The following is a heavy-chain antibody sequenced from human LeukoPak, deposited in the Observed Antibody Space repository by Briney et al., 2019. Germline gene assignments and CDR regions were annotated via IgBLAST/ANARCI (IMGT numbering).Heavy chain of an antibody. CDR1: GASISSGSNY. J-gene: IGHJ3*02. D-gene: IGHD3-22*01. Sequence: SETLSLTCSVSGASISSGSNYWGWLRQPPGTGLEWIGYIYYSGSTNYNPSLKSRVTISVDTSKNQFSLKLSSVTAADTAVYYCARDKDSDSSGYYNRDAFDIWGQGTMVTVSS. V-gene: IGHV4-61*01. CDR3: ARDKDSDSSGYYNRDAFDI. CDR2: IYYSGST.